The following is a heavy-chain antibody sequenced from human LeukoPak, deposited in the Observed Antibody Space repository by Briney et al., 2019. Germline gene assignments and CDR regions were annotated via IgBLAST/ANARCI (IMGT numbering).Heavy chain of an antibody. V-gene: IGHV3-23*01. CDR2: ISGSGGST. CDR3: AKDLRSSNYYFFDY. CDR1: GFTFSSYA. Sequence: GGSLRLSRAASGFTFSSYAMSWVRQAPGKGLEWVSGISGSGGSTYYADSVKGRFTISRDNSKNTLYLQMNSLRAEDTAVYYCAKDLRSSNYYFFDYWGQGTLVTVSS. J-gene: IGHJ4*02. D-gene: IGHD6-13*01.